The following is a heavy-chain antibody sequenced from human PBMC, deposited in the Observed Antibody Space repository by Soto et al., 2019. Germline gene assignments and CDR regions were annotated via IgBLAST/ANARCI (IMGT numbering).Heavy chain of an antibody. V-gene: IGHV3-23*01. J-gene: IGHJ3*02. Sequence: HPGGSLRLSCAASGLTFSSYAMNWVRQAPGKGLEWVSAISGSGGSTYYADSVKGRFTISRDSSKNTLYLQMNSLRAEDTAVYYCAKGNSWSPALVLDIWGQGTMVTVSS. CDR1: GLTFSSYA. CDR2: ISGSGGST. CDR3: AKGNSWSPALVLDI. D-gene: IGHD1-7*01.